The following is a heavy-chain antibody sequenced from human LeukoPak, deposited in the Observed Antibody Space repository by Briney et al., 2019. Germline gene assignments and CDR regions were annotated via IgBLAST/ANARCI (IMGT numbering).Heavy chain of an antibody. V-gene: IGHV3-23*01. Sequence: GGSLRLSCAASGFTFSSYAMSWVRQAPGKGLEWVSVISDSGGSTYYAISVRGRFTISRDNAKSSLSLKMNSLRAEDTAVYYCARRAAAGHLDGFDIWGQGTLITVSS. CDR1: GFTFSSYA. D-gene: IGHD6-13*01. J-gene: IGHJ3*02. CDR2: ISDSGGST. CDR3: ARRAAAGHLDGFDI.